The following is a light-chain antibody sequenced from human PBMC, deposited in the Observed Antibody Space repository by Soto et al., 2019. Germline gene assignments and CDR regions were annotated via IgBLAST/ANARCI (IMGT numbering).Light chain of an antibody. Sequence: EIVLTQSPGTLSLSPGERATLSCRASQSVSSYKLAWYQQKPGQPPRLLISGASSRATGIPDRFSGSGSGTDFTLTISSLEPEDFAVYYCQQGSNWYTFGQGTKVDIK. CDR3: QQGSNWYT. J-gene: IGKJ2*01. CDR1: QSVSSYK. V-gene: IGKV3D-20*02. CDR2: GAS.